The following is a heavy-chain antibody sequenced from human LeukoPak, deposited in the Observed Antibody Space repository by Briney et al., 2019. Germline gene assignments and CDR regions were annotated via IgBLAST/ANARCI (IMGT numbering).Heavy chain of an antibody. J-gene: IGHJ5*02. CDR3: AKDSRGSSAWNH. D-gene: IGHD2-2*01. CDR2: IRYDGNNK. V-gene: IGHV3-30*02. Sequence: GGSLRLSCAASGFTFSSYSMNWVRQAPGKGLEWVAFIRYDGNNKYYADSVKGRFTISRDNSKNTLYLQMNSLRADDTAVYYCAKDSRGSSAWNHWGQGTLVTVSS. CDR1: GFTFSSYS.